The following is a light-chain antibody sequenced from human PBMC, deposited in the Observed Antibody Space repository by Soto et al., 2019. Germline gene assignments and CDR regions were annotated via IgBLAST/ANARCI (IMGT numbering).Light chain of an antibody. V-gene: IGKV3-20*01. Sequence: EIVLTQSPATLSLSPGERATLSCRASRSFASSYLAWYQHKPGQAPRLLIYAASSRATGIPDRFIGSGSGTAFPLTISRLKPNIPEEYNCPHNDTPPPNPFGQGTSWRSN. CDR2: AAS. CDR1: RSFASSY. J-gene: IGKJ2*01. CDR3: PHNDTPPPNP.